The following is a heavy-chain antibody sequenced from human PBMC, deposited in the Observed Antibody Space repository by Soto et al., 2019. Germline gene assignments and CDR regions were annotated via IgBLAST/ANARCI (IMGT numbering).Heavy chain of an antibody. CDR2: ISGSGGST. Sequence: EVQLLESGGGLVQPGGSLRLSCAASGFTFSSYAMSWVRQAPGKGLEWVSAISGSGGSTYYADSVKGRFTISRDNSKNTLYLQMNSLRAEDTAVYYCARSLRNLRPRELRVSYYFDYWGQGTLVTVSS. J-gene: IGHJ4*02. CDR1: GFTFSSYA. CDR3: ARSLRNLRPRELRVSYYFDY. D-gene: IGHD1-26*01. V-gene: IGHV3-23*01.